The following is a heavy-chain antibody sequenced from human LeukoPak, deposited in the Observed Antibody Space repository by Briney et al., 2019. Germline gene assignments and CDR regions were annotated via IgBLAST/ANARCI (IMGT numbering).Heavy chain of an antibody. CDR1: GGSFSGYY. V-gene: IGHV4-34*01. Sequence: SETLSLTCAVYGGSFSGYYWSWIRQPPGKGLEWIGEINHSGSTNYNPSLKSRVTISVDTSKNQFSLKLSSVTAADTAVYYCARSLNRWLQPYYFDYWGQGTLFTVSS. CDR3: ARSLNRWLQPYYFDY. CDR2: INHSGST. D-gene: IGHD5-24*01. J-gene: IGHJ4*02.